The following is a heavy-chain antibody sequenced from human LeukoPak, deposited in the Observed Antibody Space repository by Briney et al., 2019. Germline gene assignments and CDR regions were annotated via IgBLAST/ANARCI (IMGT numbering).Heavy chain of an antibody. D-gene: IGHD1-26*01. CDR2: IWYDGSNK. J-gene: IGHJ1*01. CDR1: GFAFSSYG. CDR3: ARDLGGTEYFQH. Sequence: GGSLRLSCAASGFAFSSYGMHWVRQAPGKGLEWVAVIWYDGSNKYYADYVKGRFTMSRDNSNNTLYLQMNSLRAEDTAVYYCARDLGGTEYFQHWGQGTLVTVSS. V-gene: IGHV3-33*01.